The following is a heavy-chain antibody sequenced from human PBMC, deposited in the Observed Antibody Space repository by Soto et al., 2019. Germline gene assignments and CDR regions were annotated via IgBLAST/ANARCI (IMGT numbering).Heavy chain of an antibody. CDR2: ISANSGNT. J-gene: IGHJ3*02. CDR3: ARDSAVDWPGAFDI. V-gene: IGHV1-18*01. CDR1: GYTFTSYG. D-gene: IGHD2-21*01. Sequence: GASVKVSCKASGYTFTSYGISWVRQAPGQGLEWMGWISANSGNTNYAQKFQGWVTMTRDTSISTAYMELSSLRSDDTAVYYCARDSAVDWPGAFDIWGQGTMVTVSS.